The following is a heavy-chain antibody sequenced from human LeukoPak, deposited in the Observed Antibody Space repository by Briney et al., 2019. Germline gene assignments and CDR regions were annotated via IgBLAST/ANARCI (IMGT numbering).Heavy chain of an antibody. D-gene: IGHD6-13*01. V-gene: IGHV4-59*01. Sequence: SETLSLTCTVSGGSISSYYWSWIRQPPGEGLEWIGYIYYSGSTNYNPSLKSRVTISVDTSKNQFSLKLSSVTAADTAVYYCASYSSSWYGAFDIWGQGTMVTVSS. CDR2: IYYSGST. CDR1: GGSISSYY. CDR3: ASYSSSWYGAFDI. J-gene: IGHJ3*02.